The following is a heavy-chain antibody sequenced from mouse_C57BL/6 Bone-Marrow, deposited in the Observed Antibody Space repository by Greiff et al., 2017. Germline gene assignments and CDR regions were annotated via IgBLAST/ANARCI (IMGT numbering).Heavy chain of an antibody. J-gene: IGHJ4*01. CDR1: GFTFSSYA. Sequence: EVKLEESGGGLVKPGGSLKLSCAASGFTFSSYAMSWVRPTPEKRLEWVATISDGGSYTYYPDNVKGRFTISRDNAKNNLYLHMSHLKSEDTAMYYCARDYGSSYAMDYWGQGTSVTVSS. CDR3: ARDYGSSYAMDY. CDR2: ISDGGSYT. V-gene: IGHV5-4*01. D-gene: IGHD1-1*01.